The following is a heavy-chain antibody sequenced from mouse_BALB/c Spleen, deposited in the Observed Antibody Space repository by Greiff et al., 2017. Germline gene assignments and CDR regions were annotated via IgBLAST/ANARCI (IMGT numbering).Heavy chain of an antibody. J-gene: IGHJ3*01. CDR1: GYSITSDYA. D-gene: IGHD2-4*01. Sequence: VQLKESGPGLVKPSQSLSLTCTVTGYSITSDYAWNWIRQFPGNKLEWMGYISYSGSTSYNPSLKSRISITRDTSKNQFFLQLNSVTTEDTATYYCATYDYFAWFAYWGQGTLVTVSA. CDR2: ISYSGST. V-gene: IGHV3-2*02. CDR3: ATYDYFAWFAY.